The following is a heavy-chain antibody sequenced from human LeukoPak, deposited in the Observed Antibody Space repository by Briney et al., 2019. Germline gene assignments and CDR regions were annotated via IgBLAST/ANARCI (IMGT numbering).Heavy chain of an antibody. V-gene: IGHV1-2*02. CDR3: ARDRPLDADDYYGFYYFDY. CDR1: GYTFTGYY. CDR2: INPNSGGT. Sequence: ASVKVSCMASGYTFTGYYMHWVRQAPGQGLEWMGWINPNSGGTNHAQKFQGRVTMTRDTSISTAYMELSRLRSDDTAVYYCARDRPLDADDYYGFYYFDYWGRGTLVTVSS. D-gene: IGHD3-10*01. J-gene: IGHJ4*02.